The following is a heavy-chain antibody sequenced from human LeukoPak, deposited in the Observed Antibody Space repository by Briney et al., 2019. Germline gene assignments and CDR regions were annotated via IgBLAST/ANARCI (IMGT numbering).Heavy chain of an antibody. CDR2: IIPVFGTT. Sequence: SVKVSCKASGGTFSSSAINRVRQAPGQGLEWMGGIIPVFGTTNYAQKFQGRLTVTADESATTAYMELSSLKSEDTAIYYCARGPSDYYQSARNRFFDYWGQGTLVTVSS. CDR3: ARGPSDYYQSARNRFFDY. J-gene: IGHJ4*02. D-gene: IGHD3-10*01. CDR1: GGTFSSSA. V-gene: IGHV1-69*13.